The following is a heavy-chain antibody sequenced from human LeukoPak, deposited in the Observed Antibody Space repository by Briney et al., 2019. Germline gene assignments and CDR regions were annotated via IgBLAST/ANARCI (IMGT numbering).Heavy chain of an antibody. J-gene: IGHJ4*02. D-gene: IGHD2-2*02. Sequence: GGSLRLSCAASGFTFSNAWMSWVRQAPGKGLEWVGCIKSKTDGGTTDYAAPVKGRFTISRDDSKNTLYLQMNSLKTEDTAVYYCTTDKFYCSSTSCYTNFGYWGQGTLVTVSS. CDR1: GFTFSNAW. CDR3: TTDKFYCSSTSCYTNFGY. V-gene: IGHV3-15*01. CDR2: IKSKTDGGTT.